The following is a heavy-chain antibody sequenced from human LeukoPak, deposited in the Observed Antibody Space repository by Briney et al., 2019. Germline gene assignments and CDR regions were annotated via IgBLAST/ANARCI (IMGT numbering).Heavy chain of an antibody. CDR1: GFTFSAYS. CDR2: ISSSGSTI. J-gene: IGHJ6*04. D-gene: IGHD3-10*02. V-gene: IGHV3-48*04. CDR3: AELGITMIGGV. Sequence: GGSLRLSCAASGFTFSAYSMNWVRQAPGKGLEWVSYISSSGSTIYYADSVKGRFTISRDNAKNSLYLQMNSLRAEDTAVYYCAELGITMIGGVWGKGTTVTISS.